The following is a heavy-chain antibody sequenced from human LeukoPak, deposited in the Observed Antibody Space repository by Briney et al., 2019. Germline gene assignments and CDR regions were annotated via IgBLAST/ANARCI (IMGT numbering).Heavy chain of an antibody. D-gene: IGHD6-19*01. CDR1: GFTFSSYG. CDR3: AKDLAAVAGTFDY. J-gene: IGHJ4*02. V-gene: IGHV3-30*18. Sequence: GGSLRLSCAASGFTFSSYGMHWVRQAPGKGLEWVPVISYDGSNKYYADSVKGRFTISRDNSKNTLYLQMNSLRAEDTAVYYCAKDLAAVAGTFDYWGQGTLVTVSS. CDR2: ISYDGSNK.